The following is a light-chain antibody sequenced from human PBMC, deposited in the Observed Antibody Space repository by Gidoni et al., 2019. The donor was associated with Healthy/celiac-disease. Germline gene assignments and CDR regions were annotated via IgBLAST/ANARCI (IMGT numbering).Light chain of an antibody. V-gene: IGKV4-1*01. CDR3: QQYYSTPWT. J-gene: IGKJ1*01. CDR1: QSVLYSSNNENY. CDR2: WAS. Sequence: DIVMTQSPDSLAVSLGDRATINCKSSQSVLYSSNNENYLAWYQQKPGQPPKLLIYWASTRESGVPDRFSGSGSGTDFTLTISSLQAEDVAVYYCQQYYSTPWTFGQGTKVEIK.